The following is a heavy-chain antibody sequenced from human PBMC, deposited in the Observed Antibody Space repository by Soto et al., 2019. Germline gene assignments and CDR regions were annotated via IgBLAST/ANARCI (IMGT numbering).Heavy chain of an antibody. D-gene: IGHD5-18*01. CDR1: GFTFSSYA. CDR3: ANATNVDTAMVSAYYYGMDV. V-gene: IGHV3-23*01. Sequence: PGWSLRLSCAASGFTFSSYAMSWVRQAPGKGLEWVSAISGSGGSTYYADSVKGRFTISRDNSKNTLYPQMNSLRAEDTAVYYCANATNVDTAMVSAYYYGMDVWGQGNTVTVSS. CDR2: ISGSGGST. J-gene: IGHJ6*02.